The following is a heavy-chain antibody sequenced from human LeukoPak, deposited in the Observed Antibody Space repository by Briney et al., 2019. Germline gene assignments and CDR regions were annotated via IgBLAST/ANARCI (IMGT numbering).Heavy chain of an antibody. V-gene: IGHV1-69*13. J-gene: IGHJ3*02. Sequence: GASVKVSCKASGGTFSSYAISWVRQAPGQGLEWMGGIIPIFGTANYAQKFQGRVTITADEATGTAYMELSSLRSEDTAVYYCARDGSGCSSTSCFDAFDIWGQGTMVTVSS. D-gene: IGHD2-2*01. CDR2: IIPIFGTA. CDR3: ARDGSGCSSTSCFDAFDI. CDR1: GGTFSSYA.